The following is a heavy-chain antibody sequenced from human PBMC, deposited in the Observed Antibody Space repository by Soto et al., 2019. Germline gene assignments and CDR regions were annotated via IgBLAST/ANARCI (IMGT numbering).Heavy chain of an antibody. D-gene: IGHD6-13*01. V-gene: IGHV3-30*18. CDR1: GFTFSSNG. Sequence: QVQLVESGGGVVQPGRSLRLSCAASGFTFSSNGMHWVRQAPDKGLEWVAVISDDGRIKYYADSVKGRFIVSRDNSKNTLYMQMNSLRAEDTAVYYCAKDRLQPLVVGNWFDPWGQGPLVTVSS. J-gene: IGHJ5*02. CDR3: AKDRLQPLVVGNWFDP. CDR2: ISDDGRIK.